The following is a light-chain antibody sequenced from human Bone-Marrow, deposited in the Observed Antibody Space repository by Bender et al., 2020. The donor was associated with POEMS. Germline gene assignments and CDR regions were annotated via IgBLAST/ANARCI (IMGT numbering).Light chain of an antibody. J-gene: IGLJ1*01. CDR3: CSYAGTYSFV. CDR2: DVS. Sequence: QSALTQPRSVSGSPGQLVTISCTGSSSDVGGYEYVSWYQQHPGKAPKVIIYDVSKRLSGVPDRFSASKSGNTASLTIAGLQAEDEADYYCCSYAGTYSFVFGTGTKVTVL. V-gene: IGLV2-11*01. CDR1: SSDVGGYEY.